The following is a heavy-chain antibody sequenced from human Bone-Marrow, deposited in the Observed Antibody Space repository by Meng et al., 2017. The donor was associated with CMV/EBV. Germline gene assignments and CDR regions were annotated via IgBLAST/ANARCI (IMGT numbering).Heavy chain of an antibody. CDR2: IYHSGST. J-gene: IGHJ4*02. CDR1: GYSISSGYY. D-gene: IGHD6-6*01. CDR3: AKVLYSSSSGDY. Sequence: SETLSLTCTVSGYSISSGYYWGWIRQPPGKGLEWIGSIYHSGSTYYNPSLKSRVTISVDTSKNQFSLKLSSVTAADTAVYYCAKVLYSSSSGDYWGQGTLVTVSS. V-gene: IGHV4-38-2*02.